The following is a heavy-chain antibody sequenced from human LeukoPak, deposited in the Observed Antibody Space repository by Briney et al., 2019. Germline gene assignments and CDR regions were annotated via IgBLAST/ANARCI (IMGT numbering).Heavy chain of an antibody. V-gene: IGHV4-38-2*01. D-gene: IGHD5-18*01. J-gene: IGHJ4*02. CDR1: GYSISSGYY. CDR3: ARVGEYSYVYYYFDY. CDR2: LYSSGST. Sequence: SETLSLTCAVSGYSISSGYYWGWIRQPAGKGLEWIGRLYSSGSTNYNPSLKSRVTISVDTSKNQFSLKLTSVTAADTAVYYCARVGEYSYVYYYFDYWGQGTLVTVSS.